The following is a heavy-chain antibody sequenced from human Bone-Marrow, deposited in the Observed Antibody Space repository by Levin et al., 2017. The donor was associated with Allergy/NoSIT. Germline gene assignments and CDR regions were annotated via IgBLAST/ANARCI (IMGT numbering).Heavy chain of an antibody. CDR3: AAFSPTPFDS. J-gene: IGHJ4*02. V-gene: IGHV4-34*01. CDR1: GGSFSGYY. CDR2: INHSGDA. D-gene: IGHD3-3*02. Sequence: SQTLSLTCAVFGGSFSGYYWTWIRQPPGKGLEWIRDINHSGDASYSPSLKNRLSMSVDTSKNEFSLNLNSVTAADTAVYFCAAFSPTPFDSWGQGTLVTVSA.